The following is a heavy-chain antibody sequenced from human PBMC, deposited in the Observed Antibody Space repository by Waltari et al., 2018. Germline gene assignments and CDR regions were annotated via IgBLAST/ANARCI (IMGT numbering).Heavy chain of an antibody. CDR2: ISYDGSQI. J-gene: IGHJ4*02. V-gene: IGHV3-30-3*01. CDR3: ARGQWNDEGLRFDY. CDR1: GFTFSSFA. D-gene: IGHD1-1*01. Sequence: QVQLVESGGGVVQPGRSRRLSCEASGFTFSSFAMHWVRQAPGAGLEWVAVISYDGSQIHYADSVKGRFIISRDDSKNTLYLQMNSQRPEDTAVYYCARGQWNDEGLRFDYWGQGTLLTVSS.